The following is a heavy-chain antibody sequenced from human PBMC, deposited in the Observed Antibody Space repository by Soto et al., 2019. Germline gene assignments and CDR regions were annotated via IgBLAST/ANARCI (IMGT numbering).Heavy chain of an antibody. CDR1: CGSIRSYR. CDR3: GRESGETWDYEAS. V-gene: IGHV4-4*07. D-gene: IGHD1-7*01. CDR2: LNTYGNT. Sequence: SETLSLPCTVSCGSIRSYRWSWIRQPAGKGLEWIGRLNTYGNTHYNPSLKSRVTVSVDTSRNQFFLTLRSVTAADSAVYHCGRESGETWDYEASWGQGTPVTVSS. J-gene: IGHJ5*02.